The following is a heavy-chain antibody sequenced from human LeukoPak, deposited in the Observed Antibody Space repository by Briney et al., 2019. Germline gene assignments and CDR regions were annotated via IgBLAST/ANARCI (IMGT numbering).Heavy chain of an antibody. J-gene: IGHJ4*02. CDR1: GFTFDDYT. V-gene: IGHV3-43*01. CDR2: ISWDGGST. CDR3: AKDIGRGYDSGGGDY. Sequence: GGSLRLSCAASGFTFDDYTMHCVRQAPGKGLEWVSLISWDGGSTYYADSVKGRFTISRDNSKNSLYLQMNSLRTEDTALYYCAKDIGRGYDSGGGDYWGQGALVTVSS. D-gene: IGHD5-12*01.